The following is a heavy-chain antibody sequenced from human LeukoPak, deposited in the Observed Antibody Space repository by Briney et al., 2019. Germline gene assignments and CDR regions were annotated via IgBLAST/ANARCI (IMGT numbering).Heavy chain of an antibody. V-gene: IGHV1-69*05. CDR3: ARGFYYDISGYNYGGFDI. CDR1: GGTFSSYA. D-gene: IGHD3-22*01. CDR2: IIPIFGAA. J-gene: IGHJ3*02. Sequence: SVKVSCKASGGTFSSYAISWVRQAPGQGLEWMGRIIPIFGAANYAQRFQGRVSITTDESTSTAYMELSSLRSEDTAVYYCARGFYYDISGYNYGGFDIWGQGTMVTVSS.